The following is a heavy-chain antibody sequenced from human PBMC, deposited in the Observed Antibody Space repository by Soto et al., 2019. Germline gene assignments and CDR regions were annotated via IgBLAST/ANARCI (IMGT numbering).Heavy chain of an antibody. CDR3: ARLPRRYSDWLLEQPGAYGMDV. V-gene: IGHV5-51*01. CDR2: IYPGDSDT. J-gene: IGHJ6*02. D-gene: IGHD3-9*01. Sequence: PVESLNIYGKVCGCSFTIYWIGWVRQMPGKGLEWMGIIYPGDSDTRYSPSFQGQVTISADKSISTAYLQWSSLKASDTAMYYCARLPRRYSDWLLEQPGAYGMDVWGQGTTVTVSS. CDR1: GCSFTIYW.